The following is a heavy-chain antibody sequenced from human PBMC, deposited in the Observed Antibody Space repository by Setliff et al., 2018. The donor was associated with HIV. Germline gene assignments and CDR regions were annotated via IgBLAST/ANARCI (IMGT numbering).Heavy chain of an antibody. Sequence: SSETLSLTCTVSGYSISSGYYWGWIRQPPGKGLEWIGSIYHSGSTYYNPSLKSRVTISVDTSKNQFSLKLSSVTAADTAVYYCARDDSSGWHFYYYYGMDVWGQVTTVTVSS. J-gene: IGHJ6*02. CDR1: GYSISSGYY. D-gene: IGHD6-19*01. V-gene: IGHV4-38-2*02. CDR3: ARDDSSGWHFYYYYGMDV. CDR2: IYHSGST.